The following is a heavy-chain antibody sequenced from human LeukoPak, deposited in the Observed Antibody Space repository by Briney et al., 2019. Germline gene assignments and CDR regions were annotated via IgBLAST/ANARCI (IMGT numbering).Heavy chain of an antibody. CDR1: GYSLTSYW. CDR2: IYPGDSDI. V-gene: IGHV5-51*01. Sequence: GESLKISCKGSGYSLTSYWIGWVRLMTGEGLEWVGVIYPGDSDIRYSPSFLGQVTFSADKSSSNAYMQWSSLKASDTAMYYCARRRNSAWDFDYWGQGTLVTVSS. D-gene: IGHD6-19*01. J-gene: IGHJ4*02. CDR3: ARRRNSAWDFDY.